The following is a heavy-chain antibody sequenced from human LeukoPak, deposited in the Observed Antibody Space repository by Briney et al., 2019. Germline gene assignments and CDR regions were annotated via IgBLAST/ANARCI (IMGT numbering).Heavy chain of an antibody. CDR1: GGTFSSYA. V-gene: IGHV1-69*06. J-gene: IGHJ4*02. D-gene: IGHD6-13*01. Sequence: GASVKVSCKASGGTFSSYAISWVRQAPGQGLEWMGGIIPIFGTANYAQKFQGRVTITADKSTSTAYMELSSLRSEDTAVYYCARVTAAAGTFLTDYWGQGTLVTVSS. CDR2: IIPIFGTA. CDR3: ARVTAAAGTFLTDY.